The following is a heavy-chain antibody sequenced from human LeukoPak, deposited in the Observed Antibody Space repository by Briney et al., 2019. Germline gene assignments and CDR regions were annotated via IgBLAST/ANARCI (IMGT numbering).Heavy chain of an antibody. CDR2: IRPDGTVT. Sequence: QPGGSLRLSCAASGFTFSTYCMHWVRQAPGKGPMWVSRIRPDGTVTNYADSVKARFIISRDNARNTVYLQMNSLRVEDTAVYYCVRDFRSADYWGREPWSPSPQ. CDR3: VRDFRSADY. J-gene: IGHJ4*02. V-gene: IGHV3-74*01. CDR1: GFTFSTYC.